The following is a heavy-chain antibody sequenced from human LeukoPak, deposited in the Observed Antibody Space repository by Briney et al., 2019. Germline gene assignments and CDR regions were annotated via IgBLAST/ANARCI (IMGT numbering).Heavy chain of an antibody. CDR2: INSDGSST. J-gene: IGHJ4*02. D-gene: IGHD5-12*01. Sequence: QSGGSLRLSCAASGFTFSSYWMHWVRQAPGKGLVGVSRINSDGSSTSYADSVKGRFTISRDNAKNTLYLQMNSLRAEDTAVYYCARTDIVAIVDYWGQGTLVTVSS. CDR1: GFTFSSYW. V-gene: IGHV3-74*01. CDR3: ARTDIVAIVDY.